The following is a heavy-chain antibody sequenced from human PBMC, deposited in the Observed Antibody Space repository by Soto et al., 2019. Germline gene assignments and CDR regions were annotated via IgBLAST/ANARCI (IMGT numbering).Heavy chain of an antibody. D-gene: IGHD2-15*01. CDR1: GFTFSSYW. CDR3: ARRGSGVTRGLHY. Sequence: EVQLVESGGGLVQPGGSPRLSCAASGFTFSSYWMHWVRQAPGKGLVWISRINTDGSSTSYVDSVQGRFTISRDNGKNTLFLQMNSLRGADTAVYYCARRGSGVTRGLHYWGQGTLVTVSS. V-gene: IGHV3-74*01. J-gene: IGHJ4*02. CDR2: INTDGSST.